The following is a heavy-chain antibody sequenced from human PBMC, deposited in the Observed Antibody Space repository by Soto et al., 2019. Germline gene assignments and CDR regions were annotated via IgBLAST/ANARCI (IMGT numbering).Heavy chain of an antibody. D-gene: IGHD3-9*01. V-gene: IGHV3-21*01. J-gene: IGHJ6*02. CDR2: ISSSSSYI. CDR3: ARGYYDILTGYAVHYYYYGMDV. Sequence: ISSSSSYIYYADSVKGRFTISRDNAKNSLYLQMNSLRAEDTAVYYCARGYYDILTGYAVHYYYYGMDVWGQGTTVTVSS.